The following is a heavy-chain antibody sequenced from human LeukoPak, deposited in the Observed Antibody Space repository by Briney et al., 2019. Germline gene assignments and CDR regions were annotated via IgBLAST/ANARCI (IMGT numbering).Heavy chain of an antibody. V-gene: IGHV4-39*01. J-gene: IGHJ2*01. CDR2: IYYSGST. CDR3: ARPPNTSYYGSGRGFFDL. D-gene: IGHD3-10*01. Sequence: PSETLSLTCTVSGGSISSSSYYWGWIRQPPGKGLEWIGSIYYSGSTYYNPSLKSRVTISVDTSKNQFSLKLNTVTAADTAVYYCARPPNTSYYGSGRGFFDLWGRGTLVTVSS. CDR1: GGSISSSSYY.